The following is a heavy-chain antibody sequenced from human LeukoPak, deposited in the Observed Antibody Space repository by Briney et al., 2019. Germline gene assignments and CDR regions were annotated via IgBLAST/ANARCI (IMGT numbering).Heavy chain of an antibody. CDR1: GYTFTGYY. V-gene: IGHV1-2*02. D-gene: IGHD3-22*01. CDR2: INPNSGGT. CDR3: ARGHYYDSSGYYFLGDY. Sequence: GASVKVSCKASGYTFTGYYMHWVRQAPGQGLEWMGWINPNSGGTNYAQKFQGRVTLTRDTSISTAYMELSRLRSDDTAVYYCARGHYYDSSGYYFLGDYWGQGTLVTVSS. J-gene: IGHJ4*02.